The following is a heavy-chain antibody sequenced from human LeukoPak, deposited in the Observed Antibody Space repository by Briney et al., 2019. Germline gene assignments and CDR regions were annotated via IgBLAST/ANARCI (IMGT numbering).Heavy chain of an antibody. V-gene: IGHV3-48*02. CDR1: GFTFSSYS. J-gene: IGHJ4*02. Sequence: PGGSLRLSRAASGFTFSSYSMNWVRQAPGKGLEWVSYISSTGNTIYCADSVKGRFTISRDNAKNSLYLQMNSLRDEDTAVYYCARDRDGYWGQGTLVTVSS. CDR3: ARDRDGY. D-gene: IGHD5-24*01. CDR2: ISSTGNTI.